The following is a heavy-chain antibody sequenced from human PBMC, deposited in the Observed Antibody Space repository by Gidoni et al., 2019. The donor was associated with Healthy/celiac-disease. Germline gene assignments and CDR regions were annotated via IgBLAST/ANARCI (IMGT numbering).Heavy chain of an antibody. J-gene: IGHJ6*02. CDR2: IVVGSGNT. CDR1: GFTFTSSA. Sequence: QMQLVQSGPEVKKPGTSVKVSCKASGFTFTSSAVQWVRQARGQRLEWIGWIVVGSGNTNYAQKFQERVTITRDMSTSTAYMELSSLRSEDTAVYYCAAVPYGSGKRGMDVWGQGTTVTVSS. CDR3: AAVPYGSGKRGMDV. D-gene: IGHD3-10*01. V-gene: IGHV1-58*01.